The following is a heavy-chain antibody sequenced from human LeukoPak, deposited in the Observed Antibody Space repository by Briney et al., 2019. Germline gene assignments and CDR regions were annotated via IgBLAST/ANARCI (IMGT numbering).Heavy chain of an antibody. CDR2: IYSGGST. CDR1: GVTVSGNY. D-gene: IGHD5-18*01. Sequence: PGGSLRLSCAASGVTVSGNYMSWVRQAPGKGLEWVSVIYSGGSTYYADSVKGRFTISRDNSKNTLYLQMNSLRAEDTAVYYCARGLAPLDTAMTSLYYYYYMDVWGKGTTVTISS. CDR3: ARGLAPLDTAMTSLYYYYYMDV. J-gene: IGHJ6*03. V-gene: IGHV3-53*01.